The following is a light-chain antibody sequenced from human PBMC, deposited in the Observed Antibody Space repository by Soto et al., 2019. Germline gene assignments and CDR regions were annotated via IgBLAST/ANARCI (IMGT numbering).Light chain of an antibody. J-gene: IGKJ1*01. CDR1: QSISDT. CDR3: QQYGSSPWT. CDR2: GAS. V-gene: IGKV3-20*01. Sequence: EIGVTQTPATLSVSPGGRATLSCRASQSISDTLAWYQQKPGQAPRLLIYGASRRATGFPARFSGSGSGTDFTLTICRLEPEDFAVYYCQQYGSSPWTFGQGTKADI.